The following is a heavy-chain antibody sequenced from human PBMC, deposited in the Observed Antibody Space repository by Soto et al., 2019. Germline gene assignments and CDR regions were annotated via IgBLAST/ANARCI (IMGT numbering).Heavy chain of an antibody. CDR3: ARDRYGIGGSCSRRHDAFDI. D-gene: IGHD2-15*01. V-gene: IGHV1-69*06. Sequence: QVQLVQSGAEVKKPGSSVKVSCKAFGGTFSRYPISWVRQAPGQGLEWMGGIIPNFGTANYEQNFQGRVTIPSDISTTRAYMVLNSLRSKDSAVYYWARDRYGIGGSCSRRHDAFDIWVQGTMVTVSS. CDR2: IIPNFGTA. CDR1: GGTFSRYP. J-gene: IGHJ3*02.